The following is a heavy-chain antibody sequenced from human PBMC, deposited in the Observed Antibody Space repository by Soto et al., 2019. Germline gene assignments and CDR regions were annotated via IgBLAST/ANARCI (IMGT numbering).Heavy chain of an antibody. V-gene: IGHV1-69*13. D-gene: IGHD6-13*01. CDR3: ARDSGAKLSST. CDR1: GGTFSSYR. Sequence: SVKVSCKASGGTFSSYRINWVRQAPGQGLEWVGGIVPIYRTADYAQKFQGRVTITADESARTAYMELRSLKSQDTAVYYCARDSGAKLSSTWGQGTLVTVSS. CDR2: IVPIYRTA. J-gene: IGHJ4*02.